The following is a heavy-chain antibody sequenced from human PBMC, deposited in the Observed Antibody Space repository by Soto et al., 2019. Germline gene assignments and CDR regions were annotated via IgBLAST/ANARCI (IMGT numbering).Heavy chain of an antibody. V-gene: IGHV4-39*01. J-gene: IGHJ4*02. CDR2: IYYSVTT. D-gene: IGHD1-1*01. CDR1: GGSISSNDYY. Sequence: QLQLQESGPGLVKPSETLSLTCTVSGGSISSNDYYWGWIRQPPGKGLEWIGTIYYSVTTYYNPSLKSRVTISGDTSKNQCPLKPTSVPAADAAVYFCVRRRRACYNQGFDYWGQGTLVTVSS. CDR3: VRRRRACYNQGFDY.